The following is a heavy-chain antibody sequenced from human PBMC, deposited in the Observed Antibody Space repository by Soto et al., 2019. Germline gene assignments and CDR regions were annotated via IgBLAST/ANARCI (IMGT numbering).Heavy chain of an antibody. Sequence: PGGSLRLSGAASGLTFRNYGMKWVRQAPGKGLEWVSYIGIGSSTKYYADSVKGRFTISRDNAKNSLYLQMNSLRAEDTAVYYCARDQLYYNDISGRPLNAFDVWGQGTMVTVSS. D-gene: IGHD3-22*01. CDR1: GLTFRNYG. CDR3: ARDQLYYNDISGRPLNAFDV. J-gene: IGHJ3*01. V-gene: IGHV3-48*01. CDR2: IGIGSSTK.